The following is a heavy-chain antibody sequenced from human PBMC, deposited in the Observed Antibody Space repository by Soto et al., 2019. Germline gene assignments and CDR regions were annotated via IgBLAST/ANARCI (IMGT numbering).Heavy chain of an antibody. CDR1: GFTFSSYG. J-gene: IGHJ4*02. CDR2: IWYDGSNK. CDR3: ARIDGYCSSTSCYTHDY. Sequence: GGSLRLSRAASGFTFSSYGMHWVRQAPGKGLEWVAVIWYDGSNKYYADSVKGRFTISRDNSKNTLYLQMNSLRAEDTAVYYCARIDGYCSSTSCYTHDYWGQGTLVTVSS. D-gene: IGHD2-2*02. V-gene: IGHV3-33*01.